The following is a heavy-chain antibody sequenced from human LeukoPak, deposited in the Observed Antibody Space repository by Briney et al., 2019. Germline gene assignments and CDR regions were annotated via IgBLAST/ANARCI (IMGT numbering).Heavy chain of an antibody. CDR3: ARGSTTTEGYMDV. D-gene: IGHD1-26*01. Sequence: ASVKVSCKAFGYTFTSNYMHWVRQAPGQGPEWMGVISPSGGSTTYAQKFQGRVTLTRDMSTSTDYLELRSLRSDDTAVYYCARGSTTTEGYMDVWGKGTTVTISS. J-gene: IGHJ6*03. CDR2: ISPSGGST. CDR1: GYTFTSNY. V-gene: IGHV1-46*01.